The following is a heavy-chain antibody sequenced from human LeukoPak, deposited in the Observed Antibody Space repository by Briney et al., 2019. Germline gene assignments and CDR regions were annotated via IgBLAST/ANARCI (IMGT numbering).Heavy chain of an antibody. D-gene: IGHD6-13*01. V-gene: IGHV4-59*01. CDR3: ARLYDSSSWYKEDGMDV. J-gene: IGHJ6*02. CDR1: GGSISSYY. CDR2: IYYSGST. Sequence: SETLSLTCTVSGGSISSYYWSWIRQPPGKGLEWIGYIYYSGSTNYNPSLKSRVTISVDTSKNQFSLKLSSVTAADTAVYYCARLYDSSSWYKEDGMDVWGRGTTVTVSS.